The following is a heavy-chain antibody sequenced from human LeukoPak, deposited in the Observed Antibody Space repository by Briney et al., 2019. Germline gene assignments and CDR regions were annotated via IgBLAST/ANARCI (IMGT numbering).Heavy chain of an antibody. Sequence: VASVRVSCKASGYTFTGYYMNWVRQAPGQGLEWMGWISAYNGNTNYAQKLKGRVTITTDTSTSTAYMELRSLRSDDTAVYYCAIVEGAFDIWGQGTMVTVSS. CDR1: GYTFTGYY. CDR2: ISAYNGNT. D-gene: IGHD5-24*01. CDR3: AIVEGAFDI. V-gene: IGHV1-18*04. J-gene: IGHJ3*02.